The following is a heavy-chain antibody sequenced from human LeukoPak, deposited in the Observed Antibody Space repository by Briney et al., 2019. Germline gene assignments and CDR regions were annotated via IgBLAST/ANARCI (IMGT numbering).Heavy chain of an antibody. CDR2: IYYSGDT. CDR1: GGPMTTYF. Sequence: SETLSLTCTVSGGPMTTYFWTWIRQPPGKGLEWIGYIYYSGDTNYNPSLKSRVTMSIDTSKNQFSLKLTSMTAADTAVYYCAREMGTAFNYWGQGTLVTVSS. D-gene: IGHD5-24*01. V-gene: IGHV4-59*01. J-gene: IGHJ4*02. CDR3: AREMGTAFNY.